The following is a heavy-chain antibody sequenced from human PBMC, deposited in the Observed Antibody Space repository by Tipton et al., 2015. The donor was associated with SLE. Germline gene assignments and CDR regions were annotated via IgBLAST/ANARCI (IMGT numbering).Heavy chain of an antibody. V-gene: IGHV3-23*01. Sequence: SPRLSCAASGFTFSSYAMSWVRQAPGKGLEWVSAISGSGGSTYYADSVKGQFTITRDNSKNTLYLQMNSLRAENTAVYYCAGSLTFWYFDLRGRGALVTVSS. D-gene: IGHD3-9*01. J-gene: IGHJ2*01. CDR1: GFTFSSYA. CDR2: ISGSGGST. CDR3: AGSLTFWYFDL.